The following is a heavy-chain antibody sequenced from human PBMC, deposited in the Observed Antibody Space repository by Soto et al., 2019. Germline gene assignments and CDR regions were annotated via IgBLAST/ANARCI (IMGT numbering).Heavy chain of an antibody. J-gene: IGHJ6*02. V-gene: IGHV4-59*02. Sequence: SETLPLTWTVSGASVSSYYWSGCRQPPGKALEWIGYIYYSGSTNYNPSLKSRVTISVDTSKNQFSLKLNSMTAADTAVYYCACYSMIRFQPEGMDFSGQATSVT. CDR1: GASVSSYY. D-gene: IGHD6-13*01. CDR3: ACYSMIRFQPEGMDF. CDR2: IYYSGST.